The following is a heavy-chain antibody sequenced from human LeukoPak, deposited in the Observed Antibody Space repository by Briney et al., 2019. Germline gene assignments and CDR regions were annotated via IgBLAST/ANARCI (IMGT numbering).Heavy chain of an antibody. V-gene: IGHV1-46*01. Sequence: GASVKVSCKASGYTFTSYYMHWVRQAPGQGLEWMGIINPSGGSTSYAQKFQGRVTMTRDTSTSTVYMELSSLRSEDTAVYYCARLYYESASPNRPFDYWGQGTLVSVSS. CDR2: INPSGGST. J-gene: IGHJ4*02. D-gene: IGHD3-22*01. CDR3: ARLYYESASPNRPFDY. CDR1: GYTFTSYY.